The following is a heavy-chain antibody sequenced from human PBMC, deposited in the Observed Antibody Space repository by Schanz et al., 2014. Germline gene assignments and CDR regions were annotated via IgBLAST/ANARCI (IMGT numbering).Heavy chain of an antibody. V-gene: IGHV1-2*02. CDR2: INPASGDT. D-gene: IGHD6-13*01. CDR3: ARVYRWQHILGHFDS. J-gene: IGHJ4*02. CDR1: GYTFVGYY. Sequence: QVPLVQSGPEVKKPGASVRVSCQASGYTFVGYYIHWLRQAPGQGLEWMGWINPASGDTNYVQNFQGRVTMTRDTSITTAYMDLSRLTSDDTAVYYCARVYRWQHILGHFDSWGQGSLVTVSS.